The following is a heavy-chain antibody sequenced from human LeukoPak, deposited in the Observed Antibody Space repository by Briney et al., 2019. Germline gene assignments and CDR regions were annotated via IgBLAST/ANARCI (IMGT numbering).Heavy chain of an antibody. Sequence: ASVTVSFKASVYTFTSYGISWVRQAPGQGLEWMGWISAYNGNTNYAQKLQGRVTMTTDTSTSTAYMGLRSLRSDDTAVYYCAREDMTTVVMDDYWGQGTLVTVSS. CDR3: AREDMTTVVMDDY. CDR2: ISAYNGNT. J-gene: IGHJ4*02. V-gene: IGHV1-18*01. CDR1: VYTFTSYG. D-gene: IGHD4-23*01.